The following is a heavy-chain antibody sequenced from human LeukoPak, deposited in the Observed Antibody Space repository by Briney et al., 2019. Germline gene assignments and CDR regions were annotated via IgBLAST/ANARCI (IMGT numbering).Heavy chain of an antibody. D-gene: IGHD3-10*01. CDR1: GLTVTNNY. CDR2: IYNYGST. Sequence: GGYLRFSCAAYGLTVTNNYLTWLRQAPGKGLEWVSIIYNYGSTYYADSVKGRFTISRLNSKNTLYLQMDSLRPDDTAIYYCARAMPGVREGYYYGMDVWGQGTTVTVSS. J-gene: IGHJ6*02. V-gene: IGHV3-53*04. CDR3: ARAMPGVREGYYYGMDV.